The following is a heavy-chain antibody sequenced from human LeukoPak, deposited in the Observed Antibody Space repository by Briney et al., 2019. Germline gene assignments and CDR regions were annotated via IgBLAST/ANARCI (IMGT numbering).Heavy chain of an antibody. CDR2: INPNSGGT. D-gene: IGHD4-17*01. V-gene: IGHV1-2*02. CDR3: ARPQSRLDYGDYAPYDY. Sequence: ASVKVSCKASGYTFTSYGINWVRQAPGQGLEWMGWINPNSGGTNYAQKFQGRVTMTRDTSISTAYMELSRLRSDDTAVYYCARPQSRLDYGDYAPYDYWGQGTLVTVSS. CDR1: GYTFTSYG. J-gene: IGHJ4*02.